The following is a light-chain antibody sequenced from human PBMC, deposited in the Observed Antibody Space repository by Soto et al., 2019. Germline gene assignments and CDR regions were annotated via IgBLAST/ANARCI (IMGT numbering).Light chain of an antibody. CDR2: TAF. CDR3: LQTYSTPGT. J-gene: IGKJ2*02. V-gene: IGKV1-39*01. Sequence: DIQMTQSPSSLSASVGDRVTITCRASQSISGYLNWYQQKPGRAPNLLIYTAFSLQSGVPSRFSGSASGTDFTLTISSLQPEDFAPYYCLQTYSTPGTFGQGTKVAIK. CDR1: QSISGY.